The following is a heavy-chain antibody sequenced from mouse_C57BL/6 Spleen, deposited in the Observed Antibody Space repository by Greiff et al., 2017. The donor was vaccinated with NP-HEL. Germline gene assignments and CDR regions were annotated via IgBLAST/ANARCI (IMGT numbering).Heavy chain of an antibody. D-gene: IGHD2-4*01. J-gene: IGHJ3*01. V-gene: IGHV1-61*01. Sequence: QVQLQQPGAELVRPGSSVKLSCKASGYTFTSYWMDWVKQRPGQGLEWIGNIYPSDSETHYNQKFKDKATLTVDKSSSTAYMQLSSLTSEDSAVYYCVGFYYDYDGFAYWGQGTLVTVSA. CDR2: IYPSDSET. CDR1: GYTFTSYW. CDR3: VGFYYDYDGFAY.